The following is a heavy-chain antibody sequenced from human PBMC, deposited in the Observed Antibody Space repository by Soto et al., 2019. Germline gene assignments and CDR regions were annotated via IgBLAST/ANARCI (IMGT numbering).Heavy chain of an antibody. Sequence: DSVKGRFTISRDNSKNTLYLQMNSLRADDTAVYYCARDPGSSWYYFAYWGQGTLVTVSS. J-gene: IGHJ4*02. V-gene: IGHV3-30*07. D-gene: IGHD6-13*01. CDR3: ARDPGSSWYYFAY.